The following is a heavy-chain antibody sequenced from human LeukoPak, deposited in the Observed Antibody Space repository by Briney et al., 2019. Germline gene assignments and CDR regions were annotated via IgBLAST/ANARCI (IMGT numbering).Heavy chain of an antibody. D-gene: IGHD3-9*01. CDR1: GGTFSSYA. CDR2: IIPIFGTA. J-gene: IGHJ3*02. CDR3: AKVNYYVILTGHDAFDI. V-gene: IGHV1-69*05. Sequence: SVKVSCKASGGTFSSYAISWVRQAPGQGLEWMGRIIPIFGTANYAQKFQGRVTITTDESTSTAYMELSSLRSEDTAVYYCAKVNYYVILTGHDAFDIWGQGTMVTVSS.